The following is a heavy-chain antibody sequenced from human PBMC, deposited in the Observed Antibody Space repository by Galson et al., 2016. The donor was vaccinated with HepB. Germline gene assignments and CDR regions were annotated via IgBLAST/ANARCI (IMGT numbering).Heavy chain of an antibody. CDR1: GFTFSSYS. D-gene: IGHD3-10*01. CDR2: IRSSSNTI. CDR3: ARGFWFGLGRKYGMDV. V-gene: IGHV3-48*02. Sequence: SLRLSCAASGFTFSSYSMNWVRQAPGKGLEWVSYIRSSSNTIYHADSVKGRFTISRDNAKNSLFLQMKSLRDEDTAVYYCARGFWFGLGRKYGMDVWGQGTTVTVSS. J-gene: IGHJ6*02.